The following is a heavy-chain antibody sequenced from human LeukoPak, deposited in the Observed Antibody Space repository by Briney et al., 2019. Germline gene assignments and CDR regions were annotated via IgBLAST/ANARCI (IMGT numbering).Heavy chain of an antibody. J-gene: IGHJ4*02. CDR3: AKMGHRSKKWPFDY. D-gene: IGHD5-12*01. V-gene: IGHV3-23*01. CDR2: ISGSGGST. Sequence: QTGGSLRLSCAASGFTVSSDYMSWVRQAPGKGLEWVSAISGSGGSTYYADSVKGRFTISRDNSKNTLYLQMNSLRAEDTAVYYCAKMGHRSKKWPFDYWGQGTLVTVSS. CDR1: GFTVSSDY.